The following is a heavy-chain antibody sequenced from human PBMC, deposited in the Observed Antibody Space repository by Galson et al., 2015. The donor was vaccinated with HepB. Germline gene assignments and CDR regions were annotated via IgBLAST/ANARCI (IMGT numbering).Heavy chain of an antibody. CDR3: AKDQGVYYYDSSGIKDY. Sequence: SLRLSCAASGFTFSSYGMHWVRQAPGKGLEWVAVISYDGSNKYYADSVKGRFTISRDNSKNTLYLQMNSLRAEDTAVYYCAKDQGVYYYDSSGIKDYWGQGTLVTISS. V-gene: IGHV3-30*18. J-gene: IGHJ4*02. D-gene: IGHD3-22*01. CDR2: ISYDGSNK. CDR1: GFTFSSYG.